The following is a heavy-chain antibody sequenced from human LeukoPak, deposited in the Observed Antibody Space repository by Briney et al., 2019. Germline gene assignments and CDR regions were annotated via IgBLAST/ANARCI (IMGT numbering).Heavy chain of an antibody. D-gene: IGHD4-17*01. V-gene: IGHV1-46*01. Sequence: ASVKVSCKASGYAFTSYHIHWIRQAPGQGLGWMGIIIPSSGSTTYAQKFQGRVTMTRDTSTKTVYMELSSLTSDDTAVYYCARDSLYGVVDYWGQGTLVTVSS. J-gene: IGHJ4*02. CDR1: GYAFTSYH. CDR3: ARDSLYGVVDY. CDR2: IIPSSGST.